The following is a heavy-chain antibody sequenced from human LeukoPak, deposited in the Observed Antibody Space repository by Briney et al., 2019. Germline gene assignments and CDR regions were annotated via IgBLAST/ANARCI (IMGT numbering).Heavy chain of an antibody. V-gene: IGHV3-30*02. D-gene: IGHD3-10*01. CDR1: GFTFSSYA. CDR3: ARYGSGSFDY. CDR2: IRYDGSNK. Sequence: PGGSLRLSCAASGFTFSSYAMSWVRQAPGKGLEWVAFIRYDGSNKYYADSVKGRFTISRDNSKNTLYLQMNSLRAEDTAVYYCARYGSGSFDYWGQGTLVTVSS. J-gene: IGHJ4*02.